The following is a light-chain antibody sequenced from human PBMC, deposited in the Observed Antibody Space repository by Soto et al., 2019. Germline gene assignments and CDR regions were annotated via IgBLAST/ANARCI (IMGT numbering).Light chain of an antibody. Sequence: IVFTQSPGTLSLSPGERATLSCRASQSVSNNYLAWYQQKPGQAPRLLIYGASNRAAGIPARFSASGSGTDFTLTISDVQPEDFALYYCHQRQSWPRTFGQGTKVDIK. CDR2: GAS. J-gene: IGKJ1*01. CDR3: HQRQSWPRT. CDR1: QSVSNNY. V-gene: IGKV3-11*01.